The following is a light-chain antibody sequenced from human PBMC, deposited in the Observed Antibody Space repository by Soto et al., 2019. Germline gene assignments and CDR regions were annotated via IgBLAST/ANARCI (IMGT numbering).Light chain of an antibody. V-gene: IGKV3-15*01. CDR1: QSVNFN. J-gene: IGKJ1*01. CDR2: GAS. CDR3: QQYENWPRT. Sequence: EIVMTQSPATLSVSPGERVTLSCRASQSVNFNLAWNQQKPGQAPRLLMYGASSRATGIPARFSGSGSRTEFTLSISSLQPEDFAVYYCQQYENWPRTFGQGXEV.